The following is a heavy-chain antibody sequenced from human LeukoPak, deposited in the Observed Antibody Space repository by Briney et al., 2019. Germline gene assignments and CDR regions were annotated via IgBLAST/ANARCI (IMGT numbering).Heavy chain of an antibody. CDR2: INPNSGGT. V-gene: IGHV1-2*02. CDR3: ARGRPPISFTDAFDI. CDR1: GYTFTGYY. J-gene: IGHJ3*02. Sequence: GASVKVSCKASGYTFTGYYMHWVRQAPGQGLEWMGWINPNSGGTNYAQKFQGRVTMTRDTSISTAYMELSRLRSDDTAVYYCARGRPPISFTDAFDIWGQGTMVTVSS. D-gene: IGHD3-16*01.